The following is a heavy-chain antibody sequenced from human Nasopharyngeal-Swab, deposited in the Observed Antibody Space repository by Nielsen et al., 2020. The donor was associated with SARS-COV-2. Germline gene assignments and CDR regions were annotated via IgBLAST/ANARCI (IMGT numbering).Heavy chain of an antibody. J-gene: IGHJ6*02. V-gene: IGHV1-58*01. CDR3: AAEGEYYGSGSRPGMDV. D-gene: IGHD3-10*01. CDR1: GCTFTSSA. CDR2: IVVGSGNT. Sequence: SVKVSCKASGCTFTSSAVQWVRQARGQRLEWIGWIVVGSGNTNYAQKFQERVTITRDMSTSTAYMELSSLRPEDTAVYYCAAEGEYYGSGSRPGMDVWGQGTTVTVSS.